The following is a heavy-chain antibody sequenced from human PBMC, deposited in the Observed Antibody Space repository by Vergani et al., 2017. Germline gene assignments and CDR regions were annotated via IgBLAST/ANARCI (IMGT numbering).Heavy chain of an antibody. J-gene: IGHJ3*02. CDR2: LYYSGST. CDR3: ASPEYSSSADESAFDI. CDR1: GGSISSSSYY. Sequence: QLQLQESGPGLVKPSETLSLTCPVSGGSISSSSYYRGWIRQPPGNGLEWIGSLYYSGSTYYNPSLKSRVTISVDTSKNQFSLKLSSVTAADTTVYYCASPEYSSSADESAFDIWGQGTMVTVSS. V-gene: IGHV4-39*01. D-gene: IGHD6-6*01.